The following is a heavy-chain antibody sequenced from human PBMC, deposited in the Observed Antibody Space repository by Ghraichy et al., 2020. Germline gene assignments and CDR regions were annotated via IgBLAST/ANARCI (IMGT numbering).Heavy chain of an antibody. CDR3: ARRSSDKSSPGNWLDP. CDR2: MYYSGST. Sequence: SETLSLTCTVSGGSISSSSYYWGWIRQPPGKGLEWIGYMYYSGSTYYNPSLKSRVTISVDTSKNQFSLKLSSVTAADTAVYYCARRSSDKSSPGNWLDPWGQGTLVTVSS. D-gene: IGHD2-15*01. V-gene: IGHV4-39*01. CDR1: GGSISSSSYY. J-gene: IGHJ5*02.